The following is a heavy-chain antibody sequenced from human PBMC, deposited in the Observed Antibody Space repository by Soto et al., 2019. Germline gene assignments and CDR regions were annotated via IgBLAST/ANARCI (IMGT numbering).Heavy chain of an antibody. CDR1: GYAFSIYG. CDR2: ISGYNDNT. J-gene: IGHJ6*02. CDR3: AWNCISTSCYGMDV. V-gene: IGHV1-18*01. D-gene: IGHD2-2*01. Sequence: ASVNVSCKAAGYAFSIYGISWGRQAPGQGLEWMGWISGYNDNTNYAQKLQGRVTMTTDTSTSTAYMELRSLRSDDTAVYYCAWNCISTSCYGMDVWGQGTTVTVSS.